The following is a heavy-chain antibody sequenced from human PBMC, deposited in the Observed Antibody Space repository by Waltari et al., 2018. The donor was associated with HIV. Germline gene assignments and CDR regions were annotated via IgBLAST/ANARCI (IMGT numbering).Heavy chain of an antibody. CDR2: INQDGGDK. V-gene: IGHV3-7*01. D-gene: IGHD6-19*01. Sequence: EVQLVESGGGLVQPGGSLRLSSAASGFTFSGYWMSWVRQAPGKGLEWVANINQDGGDKYYVESVKGRFTISRDNAKNSLYLQMNSLRAEDTALYYCARDYASSVAGTGYWGQGTLVTVSS. CDR3: ARDYASSVAGTGY. J-gene: IGHJ4*02. CDR1: GFTFSGYW.